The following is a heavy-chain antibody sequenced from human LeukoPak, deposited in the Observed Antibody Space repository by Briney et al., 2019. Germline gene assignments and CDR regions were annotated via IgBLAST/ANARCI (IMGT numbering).Heavy chain of an antibody. CDR1: GGTFSSYA. CDR2: IIPIFGTA. Sequence: SVKVSCKASGGTFSSYAISWVRQAPGQGLEWIGGIIPIFGTANYAQKFQGRVTITADESTSTAYMELSSLRSEDTAVYYCARGADSSSWYGAIGYWGQGTLVTVSS. J-gene: IGHJ4*02. V-gene: IGHV1-69*01. D-gene: IGHD6-13*01. CDR3: ARGADSSSWYGAIGY.